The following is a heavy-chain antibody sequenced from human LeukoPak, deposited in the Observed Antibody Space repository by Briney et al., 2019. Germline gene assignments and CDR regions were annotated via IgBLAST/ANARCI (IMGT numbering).Heavy chain of an antibody. CDR3: ARSYGDYGRAFDY. J-gene: IGHJ4*02. V-gene: IGHV3-30-3*01. CDR2: ISYDGSNK. Sequence: GRSLRLYCAASGFTFSSYAMHWVRQAPGKGLEWVAVISYDGSNKYYADSVKGRFTISRDNSKNTLYLQMNSLRAEDTAVYYCARSYGDYGRAFDYWGQGTLVTVSS. D-gene: IGHD4-17*01. CDR1: GFTFSSYA.